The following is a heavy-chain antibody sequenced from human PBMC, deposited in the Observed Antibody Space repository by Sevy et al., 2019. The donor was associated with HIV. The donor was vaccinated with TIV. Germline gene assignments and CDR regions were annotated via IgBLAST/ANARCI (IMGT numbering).Heavy chain of an antibody. D-gene: IGHD5-12*01. CDR1: GGSVCSSDYY. Sequence: SETLSLTCTVSGGSVCSSDYYWSWIHQPPGKGLQWVGYIYYSRGTYYNPFLNSRVSMSAETSKNQLSLKLRSVTAADSAVYYCARKRGYSGCPYDHWGQGTLVTVSS. J-gene: IGHJ4*02. CDR2: IYYSRGT. CDR3: ARKRGYSGCPYDH. V-gene: IGHV4-30-4*01.